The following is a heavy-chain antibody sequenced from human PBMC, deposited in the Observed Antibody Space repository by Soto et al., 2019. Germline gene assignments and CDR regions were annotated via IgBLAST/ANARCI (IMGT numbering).Heavy chain of an antibody. CDR1: GFTFSSYS. J-gene: IGHJ4*02. Sequence: GSLRLSCAASGFTFSSYSMNWVRQAPGKGLEWVSSISSSSSYIYYADSVKGRFTISRDNAKNSLYLQMNSLRAEDTAVYYCERNGIAVDGTGPVDYWGQGILVTVS. CDR2: ISSSSSYI. V-gene: IGHV3-21*01. CDR3: ERNGIAVDGTGPVDY. D-gene: IGHD6-19*01.